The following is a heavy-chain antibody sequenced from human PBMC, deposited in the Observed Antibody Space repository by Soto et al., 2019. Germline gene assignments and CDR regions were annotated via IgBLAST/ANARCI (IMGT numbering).Heavy chain of an antibody. Sequence: GESLKISCKGSGYSFTSYWIGWVRQMPGKGLEWMGIIYPADSDTRYSPSFQGQVTISADKSISTAYLQWSSLKASDTAMYYCARSTEITMVRGVIPPLGMDVWGQGTTVTVSS. CDR1: GYSFTSYW. J-gene: IGHJ6*02. D-gene: IGHD3-10*01. CDR3: ARSTEITMVRGVIPPLGMDV. V-gene: IGHV5-51*01. CDR2: IYPADSDT.